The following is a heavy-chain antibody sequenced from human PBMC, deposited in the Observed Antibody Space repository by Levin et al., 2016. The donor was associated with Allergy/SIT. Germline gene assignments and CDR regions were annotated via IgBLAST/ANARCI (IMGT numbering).Heavy chain of an antibody. CDR1: GFTFSTYS. V-gene: IGHV3-21*01. CDR3: VSDTLWRDQDSAMVLVFDN. J-gene: IGHJ4*02. D-gene: IGHD5-18*01. Sequence: GESLKISCAASGFTFSTYSMNWVRQAPGKGLEWVSSISSSSNYIRYADSVKGRITISRDNAKNSLFLQINSLRAEDTAVYYCVSDTLWRDQDSAMVLVFDNWGQGTLVTVSS. CDR2: ISSSSNYI.